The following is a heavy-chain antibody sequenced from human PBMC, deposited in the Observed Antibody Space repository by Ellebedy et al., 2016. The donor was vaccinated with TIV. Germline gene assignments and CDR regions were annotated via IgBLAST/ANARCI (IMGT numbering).Heavy chain of an antibody. J-gene: IGHJ4*02. V-gene: IGHV3-11*04. CDR3: ARDAGYCSGGSCYLVY. CDR1: GFTFSDYY. CDR2: ISSSGSTI. Sequence: GESLKISCAASGFTFSDYYMSWIRQAPGKGLEWVSYISSSGSTIYYADSVKGRFTISRDNAKNSLYLQMNSLRAEDTAVYYCARDAGYCSGGSCYLVYWGQGTLVTVSS. D-gene: IGHD2-15*01.